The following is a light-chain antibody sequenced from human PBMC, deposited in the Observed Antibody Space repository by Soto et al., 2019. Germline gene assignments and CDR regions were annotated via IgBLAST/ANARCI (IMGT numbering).Light chain of an antibody. CDR1: SSNIGADFD. CDR3: QSYDTSLNVYVV. V-gene: IGLV1-40*01. CDR2: GNI. J-gene: IGLJ2*01. Sequence: QSVLTQPPSVSGAPGQRVTISCTGSSSNIGADFDVHWYRQLPGTAPKLLIYGNINRPSGVPDRFSGSTSGTSASLTITGIRAEDEAEYDCQSYDTSLNVYVVFGGGTKLTVL.